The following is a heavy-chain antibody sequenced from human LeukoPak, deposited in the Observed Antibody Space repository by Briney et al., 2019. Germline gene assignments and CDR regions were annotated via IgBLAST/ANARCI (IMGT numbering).Heavy chain of an antibody. CDR2: INHSGST. V-gene: IGHV4-34*01. J-gene: IGHJ5*02. Sequence: SETLSLTYAVYGGSFSGYYWSWIRQPPGKGLEWIGEINHSGSTNYNPSLKSRVTISVDTSKNQFSLKLSSVTAADTAVYYCARARRNYYGSGSSPPDPWGQGTLVTVSS. CDR3: ARARRNYYGSGSSPPDP. CDR1: GGSFSGYY. D-gene: IGHD3-10*01.